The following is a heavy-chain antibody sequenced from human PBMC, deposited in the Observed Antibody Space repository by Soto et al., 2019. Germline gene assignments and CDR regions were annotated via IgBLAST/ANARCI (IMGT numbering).Heavy chain of an antibody. CDR3: AKVLPPSTLTILGVVITSYYFDY. J-gene: IGHJ4*02. D-gene: IGHD3-3*01. CDR1: GFTFSSYA. V-gene: IGHV3-23*01. CDR2: ISGSGGST. Sequence: EVQLLESGGGLVQPGGSLRLSCAASGFTFSSYAMSWVRQAPGKGLEWVSAISGSGGSTYYADSVKGRFTISRDNSKNTLYLQMNSLRAEDTAVYYCAKVLPPSTLTILGVVITSYYFDYWGQGTLVTVSS.